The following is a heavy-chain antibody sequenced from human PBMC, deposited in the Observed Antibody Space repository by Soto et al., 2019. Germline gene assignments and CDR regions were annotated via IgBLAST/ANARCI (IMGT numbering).Heavy chain of an antibody. CDR2: IYYTGST. CDR1: GGSVSRGSSY. J-gene: IGHJ3*02. Sequence: QLQLQESGPGLVKPSETLSLTCTVSGGSVSRGSSYWGWIRQPPGKGLEWIGSIYYTGSTYDNPSLKSRVTLSVDTSKNQCSLNLRSVTAADTAVFYCARQGAGDAFDIWGQGTMVTVSS. V-gene: IGHV4-39*01. D-gene: IGHD3-16*01. CDR3: ARQGAGDAFDI.